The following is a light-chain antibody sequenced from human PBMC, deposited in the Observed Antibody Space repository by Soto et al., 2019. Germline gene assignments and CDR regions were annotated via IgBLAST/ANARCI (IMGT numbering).Light chain of an antibody. Sequence: AIPVTQSPSSLSASLGDGLPITCRASQGISTSLAWYQVKPGKAPKLLIYAASTLESGVPSRFSATVSGTEFTLTISSLQPDDFATYYCQHYNIYSEAFGQGTKVDIK. V-gene: IGKV1-13*02. J-gene: IGKJ1*01. CDR1: QGISTS. CDR3: QHYNIYSEA. CDR2: AAS.